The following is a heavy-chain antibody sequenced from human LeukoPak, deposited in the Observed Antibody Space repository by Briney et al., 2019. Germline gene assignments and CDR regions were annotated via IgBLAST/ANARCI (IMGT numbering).Heavy chain of an antibody. CDR2: ISGSGGST. CDR1: GFIFSTYA. V-gene: IGHV3-23*01. CDR3: SKGDDMDV. J-gene: IGHJ6*02. Sequence: PGGSLRLSCAASGFIFSTYAMSWVRQAPGKGLEWVSAISGSGGSTYYADSVKGRFTISRDNSKNTLYLQTNSQRVEDTAIYFCSKGDDMDVWGQGTTVTVSS.